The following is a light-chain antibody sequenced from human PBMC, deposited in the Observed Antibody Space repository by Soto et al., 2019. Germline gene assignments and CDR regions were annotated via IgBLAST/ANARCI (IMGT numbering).Light chain of an antibody. CDR1: SSDVGGYNY. V-gene: IGLV2-8*01. J-gene: IGLJ1*01. Sequence: QSVLTQPPSASGSPGQSVAISCTGTSSDVGGYNYVSWYQQYSGKAPKLMIYDVTKRPSGVPDRFSGSKSGNTASLSVSGLQAEDEADYYCSSYAGTHVVFGTGTKVTVL. CDR2: DVT. CDR3: SSYAGTHVV.